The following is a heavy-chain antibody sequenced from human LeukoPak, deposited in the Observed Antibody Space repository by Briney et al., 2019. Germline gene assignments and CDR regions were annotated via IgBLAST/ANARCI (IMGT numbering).Heavy chain of an antibody. D-gene: IGHD4-17*01. CDR2: ISSSSSYI. Sequence: PGGSLRLSCAASGFTFSSYSMNWVRQAPGKGLEWVSSISSSSSYIYYADSVKGRFTISRDNAKNSLYLQMNSLRAEDTAVYYCARAQGDYGDYAFDYWGQGTLVTVSS. J-gene: IGHJ4*02. CDR1: GFTFSSYS. CDR3: ARAQGDYGDYAFDY. V-gene: IGHV3-21*01.